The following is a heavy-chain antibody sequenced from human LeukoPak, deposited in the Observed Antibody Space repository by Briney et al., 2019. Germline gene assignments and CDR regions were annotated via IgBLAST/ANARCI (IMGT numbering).Heavy chain of an antibody. CDR3: ARVSYDSGGHYFDF. J-gene: IGHJ3*01. D-gene: IGHD3-22*01. CDR1: GFTFSSCA. CDR2: IRNKLNSYTT. Sequence: GGSLRLSCAASGFTFSSCAMSWVRQAPGKGLEWVGRIRNKLNSYTTAFAASVKGRFAISRVDSENSVYLHMNSVKTDDTAVYYCARVSYDSGGHYFDFWGQGTMVTVSS. V-gene: IGHV3-72*01.